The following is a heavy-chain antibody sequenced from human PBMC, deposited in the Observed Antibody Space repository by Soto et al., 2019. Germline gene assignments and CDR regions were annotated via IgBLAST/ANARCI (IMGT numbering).Heavy chain of an antibody. CDR1: GYRFTGHW. D-gene: IGHD6-13*01. J-gene: IGHJ4*02. Sequence: SLKISCKASGYRFTGHWIGWVRQMPGRGLEWMGIIYPGDSDTRYSPSFQGLVTISADKSIGTTYLQWSSLEASDTAMYYCARHPGTAGTSDFDFWGQGTLVTVSS. CDR2: IYPGDSDT. V-gene: IGHV5-51*01. CDR3: ARHPGTAGTSDFDF.